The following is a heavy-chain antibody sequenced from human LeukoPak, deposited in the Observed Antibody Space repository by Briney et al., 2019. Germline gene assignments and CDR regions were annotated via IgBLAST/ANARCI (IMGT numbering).Heavy chain of an antibody. CDR3: AGHYYYDSSGYYRRPYYFDC. CDR2: IYYSGST. Sequence: PSETLSLTCTVSGGSISSSSYYWGWIRQPPGKGLEWIGSIYYSGSTYYNPSLKSRVTISVDTSKNQFSLKLSSVTAADTAVYYCAGHYYYDSSGYYRRPYYFDCWGQGTLVTVSS. V-gene: IGHV4-39*07. J-gene: IGHJ4*02. D-gene: IGHD3-22*01. CDR1: GGSISSSSYY.